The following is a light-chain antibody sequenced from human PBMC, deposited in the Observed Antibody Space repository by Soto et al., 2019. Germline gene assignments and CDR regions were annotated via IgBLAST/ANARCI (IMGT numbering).Light chain of an antibody. Sequence: IQVTQYTSTLSSSVGDTVTFTCRASQSIGRWLAWYQQKPGKAPKLLIFDASTLENGVPARFSGSRSGPEFSLTISSLQPDDFATYYCQQYYSYWTFGQGTKVDI. J-gene: IGKJ1*01. V-gene: IGKV1-5*01. CDR2: DAS. CDR3: QQYYSYWT. CDR1: QSIGRW.